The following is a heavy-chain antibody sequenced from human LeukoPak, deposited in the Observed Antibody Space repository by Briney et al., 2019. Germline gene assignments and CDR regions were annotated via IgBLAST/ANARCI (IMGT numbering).Heavy chain of an antibody. CDR3: AKDRVIAVAGIGDY. CDR1: GFTFSSYA. CDR2: ISGSGGST. D-gene: IGHD6-19*01. V-gene: IGHV3-23*01. J-gene: IGHJ4*02. Sequence: GSLRLSCAASGFTFSSYAMSWVRQAPGKGLEWVSAISGSGGSTYYADSVKGRFTISRDNSKNTLYLQMNSLRAEDTAVYYCAKDRVIAVAGIGDYWGQGTLDTVSS.